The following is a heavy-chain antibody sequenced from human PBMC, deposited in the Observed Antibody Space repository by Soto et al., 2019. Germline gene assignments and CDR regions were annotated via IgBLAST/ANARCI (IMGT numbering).Heavy chain of an antibody. V-gene: IGHV4-30-4*01. D-gene: IGHD1-7*01. CDR2: IYYSGST. CDR3: ARAPQLELQNYYYYGMDV. CDR1: GGSISSGDYY. J-gene: IGHJ6*02. Sequence: SETLSLTCTVSGGSISSGDYYWSWIRQPPGKGLEWIGYIYYSGSTYYNPSLKSRVTISVDTSKNQFSLKLSSVTAADTAVYYCARAPQLELQNYYYYGMDVWGQGTPVTVSS.